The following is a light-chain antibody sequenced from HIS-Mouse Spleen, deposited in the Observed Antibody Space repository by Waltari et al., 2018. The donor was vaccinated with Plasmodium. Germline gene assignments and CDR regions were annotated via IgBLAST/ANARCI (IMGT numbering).Light chain of an antibody. Sequence: DIQMTLSPSSLSASVGDRVPITCQASQDISNYLNWYQQKPGKAPKLLIYDASNLETGVPSRFSGSGSGTDFTFTISSLQPEDIATYYCQQYDNLPYTFGQGTKLEIK. CDR1: QDISNY. CDR2: DAS. J-gene: IGKJ2*01. V-gene: IGKV1-33*01. CDR3: QQYDNLPYT.